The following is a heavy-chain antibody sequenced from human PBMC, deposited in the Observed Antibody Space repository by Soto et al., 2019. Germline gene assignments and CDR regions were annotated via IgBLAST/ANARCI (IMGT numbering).Heavy chain of an antibody. CDR2: IGRGGDT. CDR3: ARELADSVTTAWYFDL. V-gene: IGHV3-13*01. J-gene: IGHJ2*01. D-gene: IGHD4-17*01. Sequence: GGSLRLSCEASGIAFSSSDMHWVRQVSGKSLEWVSAIGRGGDTYYAESVKGRFTISRENAKNSVYLQMSGLTVGDTAVYFCARELADSVTTAWYFDLWGRGSLVTVSS. CDR1: GIAFSSSD.